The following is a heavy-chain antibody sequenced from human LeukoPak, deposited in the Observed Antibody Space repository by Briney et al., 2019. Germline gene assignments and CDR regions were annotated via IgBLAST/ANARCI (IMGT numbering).Heavy chain of an antibody. CDR2: INSDGSST. Sequence: TGGSLRLSCAASGFTFSSYWMHWVRQAPGKGLVWVSRINSDGSSTSYADSVKGRFTISRDNAKNTLYLQMNSLRAEDTAVYYCARVYDRACHDYWGQGTLVAVSS. CDR3: ARVYDRACHDY. CDR1: GFTFSSYW. V-gene: IGHV3-74*01. D-gene: IGHD5/OR15-5a*01. J-gene: IGHJ4*02.